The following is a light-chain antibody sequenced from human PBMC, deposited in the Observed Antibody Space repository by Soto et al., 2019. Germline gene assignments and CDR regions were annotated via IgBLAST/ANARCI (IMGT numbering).Light chain of an antibody. V-gene: IGKV3D-20*02. Sequence: EMVLTPSPGTLSLSPGERATLSCRASQSVRNNYLAWYQQKPGQAPRLLIYGASSRAAGIPDRFSGSGSGTDFTLTISRLEPEDFAVYYCQQRSNWRVTFGGGTKVDIK. J-gene: IGKJ4*01. CDR2: GAS. CDR1: QSVRNNY. CDR3: QQRSNWRVT.